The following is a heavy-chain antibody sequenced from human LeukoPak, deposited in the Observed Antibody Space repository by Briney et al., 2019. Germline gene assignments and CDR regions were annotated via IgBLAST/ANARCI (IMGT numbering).Heavy chain of an antibody. D-gene: IGHD3-9*01. CDR1: GGSISSGDYY. V-gene: IGHV4-30-4*08. Sequence: SQTLSLTCTVSGGSISSGDYYWSWIRQPPGKGLEWIGYIHYSGSTYYNPSLKSRVTISVDTSKNQFSLKLSSVTAADTAVYYCARASILTGYAKWGQGTLVTVSS. CDR2: IHYSGST. CDR3: ARASILTGYAK. J-gene: IGHJ4*02.